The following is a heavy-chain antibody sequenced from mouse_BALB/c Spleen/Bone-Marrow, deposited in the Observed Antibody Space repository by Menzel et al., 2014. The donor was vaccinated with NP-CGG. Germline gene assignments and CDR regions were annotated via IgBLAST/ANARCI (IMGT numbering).Heavy chain of an antibody. CDR3: ARGGSTMITTFAY. V-gene: IGHV1S137*01. CDR2: ISTYYGDA. D-gene: IGHD2-4*01. Sequence: QVQLQQSGAELVRPGVSVKISCKGSGYTFPDYAMHWVKQSHAKSLEWIGVISTYYGDASYNQKFRGKATMTVDKSSSPAYMELASLTSEDSAIYYGARGGSTMITTFAYWGQGTLVTVSA. CDR1: GYTFPDYA. J-gene: IGHJ3*01.